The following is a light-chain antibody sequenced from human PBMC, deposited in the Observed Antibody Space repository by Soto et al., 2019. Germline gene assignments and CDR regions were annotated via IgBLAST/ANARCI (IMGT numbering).Light chain of an antibody. CDR3: QSYDSILSEVV. Sequence: QSVLTQSPSVSGDPGQRVTISCTGSSSNIGAGYDVHWYQQLPGTAPKLLIYGNSNRPSGVPDRFSGSKSGTSASLAITGLQAEDEADYYCQSYDSILSEVVFGGGTKLTVL. CDR1: SSNIGAGYD. V-gene: IGLV1-40*01. CDR2: GNS. J-gene: IGLJ2*01.